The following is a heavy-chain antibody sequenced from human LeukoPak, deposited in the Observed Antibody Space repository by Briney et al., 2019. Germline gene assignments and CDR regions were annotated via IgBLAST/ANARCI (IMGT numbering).Heavy chain of an antibody. Sequence: SETLSLTCTVSGGSISSYYWSWIRQPPGKGLEWIGHIYYSGSTNYNPSLKSRVTISVDTSKNQFSLKLSSVTAADTAVYYCARAEDDYGDFLFDYWGQGTLVTVSS. D-gene: IGHD4-17*01. V-gene: IGHV4-59*01. CDR3: ARAEDDYGDFLFDY. J-gene: IGHJ4*02. CDR2: IYYSGST. CDR1: GGSISSYY.